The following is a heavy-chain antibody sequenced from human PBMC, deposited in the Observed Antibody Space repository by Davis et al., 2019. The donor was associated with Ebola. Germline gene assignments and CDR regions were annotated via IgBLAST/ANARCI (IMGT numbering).Heavy chain of an antibody. J-gene: IGHJ4*02. CDR2: ISYDGSNK. Sequence: GGSLRLSCAASGFTFSSYSMNWVRQAPGKGLEWVAVISYDGSNKYYADSVKGRFTISRDNSKNTLYLQMNSLRAEDTAVYYCAKAGYYDSSGKDYWGQGTLVTVSS. CDR1: GFTFSSYS. CDR3: AKAGYYDSSGKDY. D-gene: IGHD3-22*01. V-gene: IGHV3-30*18.